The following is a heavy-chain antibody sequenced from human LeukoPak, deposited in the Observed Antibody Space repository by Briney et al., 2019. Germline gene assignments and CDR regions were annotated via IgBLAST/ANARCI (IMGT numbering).Heavy chain of an antibody. Sequence: PGGSLRLSCAASGFTFSSYAMHWVRQAPGKGLEWVSTISGSGGSTYYADSAKGRFTISRDNSKNTLYLQMNTLRAEDTAVYYCAKASRFGYSYGPREYFYYMDVWGKGTTVTISS. CDR1: GFTFSSYA. CDR3: AKASRFGYSYGPREYFYYMDV. J-gene: IGHJ6*03. V-gene: IGHV3-23*01. D-gene: IGHD5-18*01. CDR2: ISGSGGST.